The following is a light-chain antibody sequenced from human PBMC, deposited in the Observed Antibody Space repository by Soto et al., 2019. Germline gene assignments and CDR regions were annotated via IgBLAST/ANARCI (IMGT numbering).Light chain of an antibody. CDR1: QGIGSW. CDR2: AAS. J-gene: IGKJ5*01. V-gene: IGKV1-12*01. CDR3: QQANSLPIT. Sequence: DIQMTQTPSTLSASVGDRVTVTCRASQGIGSWLAWYQKKPGKAPILLIYAASSLQSGVPSRFSGSGSGTDFTLTISSLQPEDCAIYFCQQANSLPITFGQGTRLEI.